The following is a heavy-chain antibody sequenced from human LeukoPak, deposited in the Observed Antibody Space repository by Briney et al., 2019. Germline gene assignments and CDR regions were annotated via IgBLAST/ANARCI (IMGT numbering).Heavy chain of an antibody. Sequence: GGSLRLSCAASGFTFSSYDMNWVRQAPGKGLEWVSFISRSSGDIYYADSVKGRFTISRDDAKSSLYLQMNSLRAEDTAVYYCARDIPTYDFDYWGQGTLVTVSS. CDR1: GFTFSSYD. CDR2: ISRSSGDI. J-gene: IGHJ4*02. V-gene: IGHV3-21*05. CDR3: ARDIPTYDFDY. D-gene: IGHD3-22*01.